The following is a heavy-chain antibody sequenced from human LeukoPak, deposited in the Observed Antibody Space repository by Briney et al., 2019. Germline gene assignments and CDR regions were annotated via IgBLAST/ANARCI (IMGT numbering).Heavy chain of an antibody. D-gene: IGHD3-22*01. CDR2: VSPGDSDT. CDR3: ARHLDDSSGYYYRTMYYFDY. J-gene: IGHJ4*02. V-gene: IGHV5-51*01. CDR1: GYSFTTYR. Sequence: GESLKISCKGPGYSFTTYRIGWVRQMPGKGLEWMGVVSPGDSDTRYSPSFQGQVTISADKSISTAYLQWSSLKASDTAMYYCARHLDDSSGYYYRTMYYFDYWGQGTLVTVSS.